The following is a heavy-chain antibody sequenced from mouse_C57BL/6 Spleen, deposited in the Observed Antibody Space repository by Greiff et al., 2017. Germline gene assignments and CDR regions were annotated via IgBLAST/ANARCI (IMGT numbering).Heavy chain of an antibody. V-gene: IGHV1-82*01. CDR1: GYAFSSSW. Sequence: QVQLQQSGPELVKPGASVKISCKASGYAFSSSWMNWVKQRPGKGLEWIGRIYPGDGDTNYNGKFKGKATLTADKSSSTAYMQLSSLTSEDSAVYFCARPGPYAMDYWGQGTSVTVSS. CDR2: IYPGDGDT. J-gene: IGHJ4*01. D-gene: IGHD3-1*01. CDR3: ARPGPYAMDY.